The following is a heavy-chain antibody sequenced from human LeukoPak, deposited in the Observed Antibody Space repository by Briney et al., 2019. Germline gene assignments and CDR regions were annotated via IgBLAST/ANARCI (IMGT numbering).Heavy chain of an antibody. CDR2: IIPILGIA. Sequence: ASVKVSCKASGGTFSSYAISWVRQAPGQGLEWMGRIIPILGIANYAQKFQGRVTITADKSTGTAYMELSSLRSEDTAVYYCARDHGVYGSFFDYWGQGTLVTVSS. J-gene: IGHJ4*02. D-gene: IGHD3-10*01. CDR1: GGTFSSYA. CDR3: ARDHGVYGSFFDY. V-gene: IGHV1-69*04.